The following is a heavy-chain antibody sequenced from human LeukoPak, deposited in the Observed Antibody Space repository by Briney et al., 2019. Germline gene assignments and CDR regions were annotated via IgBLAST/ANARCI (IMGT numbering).Heavy chain of an antibody. D-gene: IGHD3-22*01. V-gene: IGHV3-15*01. J-gene: IGHJ3*02. Sequence: PGGSLRLSCAASGFTFSSYSMNWVRQAPGKGLEWVGRIKSKTDGGTTDYAAPVKGRFTISRDDSKNTLYLQMNSLKTEDTAVYYCTTVGSLHYYYDSSGYFSPGFDIWGQGTMVTVSS. CDR2: IKSKTDGGTT. CDR1: GFTFSSYS. CDR3: TTVGSLHYYYDSSGYFSPGFDI.